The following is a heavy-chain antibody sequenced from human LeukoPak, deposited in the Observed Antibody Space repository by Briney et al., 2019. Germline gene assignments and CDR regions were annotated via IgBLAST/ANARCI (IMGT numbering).Heavy chain of an antibody. CDR3: AREVEYSYGEYYFDH. CDR2: IYYSGST. J-gene: IGHJ4*02. V-gene: IGHV4-30-4*01. D-gene: IGHD5-18*01. CDR1: GGSISSGDYY. Sequence: SETLSLTCTVSGGSISSGDYYWSWIRQPPGKGLEWIGYIYYSGSTYYNPSLKSRVTISVDTSKNQFSLKLSSVTAADTAVYYCAREVEYSYGEYYFDHWGQGTLVTVSS.